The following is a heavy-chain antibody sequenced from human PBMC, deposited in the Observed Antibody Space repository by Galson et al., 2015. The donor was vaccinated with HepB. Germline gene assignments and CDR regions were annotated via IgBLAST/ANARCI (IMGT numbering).Heavy chain of an antibody. CDR2: ISYEGSNK. D-gene: IGHD3-10*01. CDR3: AKESITMVRRVQHPHFDY. Sequence: SLRLPCAASGFTFNSYGMHWVRQAPGKGLEWVAVISYEGSNKYYTDSVEGRFTISRDNSKNTLYLQMNSLRAEDTAVYYCAKESITMVRRVQHPHFDYWGQGTLVTVSS. V-gene: IGHV3-30*18. CDR1: GFTFNSYG. J-gene: IGHJ4*02.